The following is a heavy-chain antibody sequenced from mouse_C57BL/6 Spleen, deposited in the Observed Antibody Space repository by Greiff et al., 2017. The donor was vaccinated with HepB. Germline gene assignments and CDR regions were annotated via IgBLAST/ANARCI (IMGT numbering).Heavy chain of an antibody. V-gene: IGHV3-5*01. CDR1: GISITTGNYR. CDR3: ARERTFITTVVATRYFDV. Sequence: EVKLMESGPGLVKPSQTVFLTCTVTGISITTGNYRWSWIRQFPGNKLEWIGYIYYSGTITYNPSLTSRTTITRDTPKNQFFLEMNSLTAEDTATYYCARERTFITTVVATRYFDVWGTGTTVTVSS. J-gene: IGHJ1*03. D-gene: IGHD1-1*01. CDR2: IYYSGTI.